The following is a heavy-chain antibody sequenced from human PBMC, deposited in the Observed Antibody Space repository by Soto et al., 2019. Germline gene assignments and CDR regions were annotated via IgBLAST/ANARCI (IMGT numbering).Heavy chain of an antibody. D-gene: IGHD6-19*01. CDR1: GFTFSSYA. J-gene: IGHJ5*02. CDR2: ISYDGSNK. Sequence: QVQLVESGGGVVQPGRSLRLSCAASGFTFSSYAMHWVRQAPGTGLEWVAVISYDGSNKYYADSVKGRFTISRDNSKNTLYLQMNSLRAEDTAVYYCATDKESSGSLDPWGQGTLVTVSS. CDR3: ATDKESSGSLDP. V-gene: IGHV3-30-3*01.